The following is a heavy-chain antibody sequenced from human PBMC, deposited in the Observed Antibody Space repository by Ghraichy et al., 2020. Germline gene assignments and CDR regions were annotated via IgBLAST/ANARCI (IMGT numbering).Heavy chain of an antibody. Sequence: PPGKGLEWIGEINHSGSTNYNPSLKSRVTISVDTSKNHLSLKVNSVTAADTAVFYYARGSPLWYYQLLYQLWPPGGQVTPVTVSS. J-gene: IGHJ5*02. CDR3: ARGSPLWYYQLLYQLWPP. D-gene: IGHD2-2*02. V-gene: IGHV4-34*01. CDR2: INHSGST.